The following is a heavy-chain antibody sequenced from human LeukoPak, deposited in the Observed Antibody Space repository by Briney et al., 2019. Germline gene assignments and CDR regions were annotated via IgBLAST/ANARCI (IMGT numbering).Heavy chain of an antibody. CDR2: MNPNSGNT. D-gene: IGHD4-17*01. V-gene: IGHV1-8*03. J-gene: IGHJ6*03. CDR3: ARDGAPYGADYYYYYMDV. CDR1: GYTFTSYD. Sequence: GASVKVSCKASGYTFTSYDINWVRQATGQGLEWMGWMNPNSGNTGYAQKFQGRVTITRNTSISTAYMELSSLRSEDTAVYYCARDGAPYGADYYYYYMDVWGKGTTVTVSS.